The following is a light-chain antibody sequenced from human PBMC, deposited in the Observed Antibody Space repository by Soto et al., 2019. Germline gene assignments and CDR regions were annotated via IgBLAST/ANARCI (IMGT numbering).Light chain of an antibody. CDR1: QGISGY. CDR2: AAS. J-gene: IGKJ1*01. Sequence: DIQLTQSPSFLSASVGDRVTITCRASQGISGYLAWYQQTPGKAPTLLIYAASVLQSGVPSRFSGSGSGTEFTLTISSLQPEDFATYYCQKLNIYPHTFGQGTKVDIK. CDR3: QKLNIYPHT. V-gene: IGKV1-9*01.